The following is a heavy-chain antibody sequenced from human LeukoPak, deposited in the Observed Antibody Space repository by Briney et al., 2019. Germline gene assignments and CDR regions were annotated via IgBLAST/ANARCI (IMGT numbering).Heavy chain of an antibody. V-gene: IGHV4-4*07. CDR1: GGSISNHY. D-gene: IGHD2-21*01. CDR3: ARAPLIAPWFDP. CDR2: IYTSGST. Sequence: SETLSLACTVSGGSISNHYWSWVRQPPGKGLEWIGRIYTSGSTNYNPSLKSRVTMSVDTSKNQFSLKLSSVTAAATAVYYCARAPLIAPWFDPWGQGTLVTVSS. J-gene: IGHJ5*02.